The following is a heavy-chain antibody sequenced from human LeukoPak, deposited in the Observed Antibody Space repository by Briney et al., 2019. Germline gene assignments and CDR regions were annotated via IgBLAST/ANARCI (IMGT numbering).Heavy chain of an antibody. V-gene: IGHV3-64*01. CDR1: GFTFSNAA. D-gene: IGHD6-13*01. J-gene: IGHJ4*02. Sequence: GGSLRLSCAASGFTFSNAAMRWVRQPPGKGLEYVSAISRDGGDSYYANSVKGRLTISRDNSKNTLSLQMGSLTVEDMAVYYCARGGVWQQLAVDYWGQGTLVTVSS. CDR2: ISRDGGDS. CDR3: ARGGVWQQLAVDY.